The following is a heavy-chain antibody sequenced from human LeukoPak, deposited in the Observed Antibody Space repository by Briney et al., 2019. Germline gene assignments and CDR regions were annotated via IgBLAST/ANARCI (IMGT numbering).Heavy chain of an antibody. CDR1: GFTFSSYG. J-gene: IGHJ5*02. Sequence: GGSLRLSCAASGFTFSSYGMHWVRQAPGKGLEWVAFIRCDGSNKYYADSVKGRFTISRDNSKNTLYLQMNSLRAEDTAVYYCAKTGSIVVVPAAIVPWFDPWGQGTLVTVSS. CDR3: AKTGSIVVVPAAIVPWFDP. D-gene: IGHD2-2*02. CDR2: IRCDGSNK. V-gene: IGHV3-30*02.